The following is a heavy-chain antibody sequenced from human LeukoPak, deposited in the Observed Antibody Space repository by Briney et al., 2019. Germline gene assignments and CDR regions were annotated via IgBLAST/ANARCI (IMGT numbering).Heavy chain of an antibody. V-gene: IGHV3-74*01. CDR2: INSDGSST. D-gene: IGHD1-26*01. CDR1: GFSFSSYW. Sequence: PGGSLRLSCAASGFSFSSYWMHWVRHVPGKGLVWVSRINSDGSSTIYADSVKGRFTISRDNSKNTLYLQMNSLRAEDTAVYYCAKDVLEWELLQYFQHWGQGTLVTVSS. CDR3: AKDVLEWELLQYFQH. J-gene: IGHJ1*01.